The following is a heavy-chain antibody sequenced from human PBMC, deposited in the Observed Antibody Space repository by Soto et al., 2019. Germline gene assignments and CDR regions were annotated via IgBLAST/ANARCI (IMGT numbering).Heavy chain of an antibody. CDR3: ARDPLRLGDYYYYGMDV. Sequence: VASVKVSCKASGYTFTSYGISWVRQAPGQGLEWMGWISAYNGNTNYAQKLQGRVTMTTDTSTSTGYMELRSLRSDDTAVYYCARDPLRLGDYYYYGMDVWGQGTTVTVSS. J-gene: IGHJ6*02. CDR2: ISAYNGNT. CDR1: GYTFTSYG. V-gene: IGHV1-18*01. D-gene: IGHD3-9*01.